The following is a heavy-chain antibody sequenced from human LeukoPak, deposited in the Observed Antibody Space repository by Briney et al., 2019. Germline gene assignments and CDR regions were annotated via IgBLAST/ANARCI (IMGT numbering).Heavy chain of an antibody. V-gene: IGHV3-11*04. CDR2: ISSSGSTI. CDR3: ARDYYDSSGYYWVGY. J-gene: IGHJ4*02. CDR1: GFTFSDYY. D-gene: IGHD3-22*01. Sequence: PGGSLRLSCAASGFTFSDYYMSWIRQAPGKGLEWVSYISSSGSTIYYADSVKGRFTIPRDNAKNSLYLQMNSLRAEDTAVYYCARDYYDSSGYYWVGYWGQGTLATVSS.